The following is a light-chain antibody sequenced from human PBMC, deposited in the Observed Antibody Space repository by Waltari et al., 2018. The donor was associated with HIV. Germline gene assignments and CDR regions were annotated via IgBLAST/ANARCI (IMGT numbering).Light chain of an antibody. CDR1: QSLLHSNGYNY. Sequence: DIVMTQSPLPLPVTPVEPASLSCRSSQSLLHSNGYNYLDWYLQKPGQSPQLLIYLGSNRASGVPDRFSGSGSGTDFTLKISRVEAEDVGVYYCMQALQTPRAFGQGTKVEIK. CDR3: MQALQTPRA. V-gene: IGKV2-28*01. CDR2: LGS. J-gene: IGKJ1*01.